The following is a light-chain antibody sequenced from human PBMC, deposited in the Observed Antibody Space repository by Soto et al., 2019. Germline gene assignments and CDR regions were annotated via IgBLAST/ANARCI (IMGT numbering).Light chain of an antibody. CDR2: DVS. CDR1: QSVSSN. V-gene: IGKV3-11*01. J-gene: IGKJ5*01. Sequence: IVMTPSPVTLSVSQWERVTMSCRASQSVSSNLAWYQQKPGQAPRLLIYDVSNRATGIPARFSASGSGTDFTLTINNLEPEDFAVYYCQVRTNWSIAFGQGTRLEIK. CDR3: QVRTNWSIA.